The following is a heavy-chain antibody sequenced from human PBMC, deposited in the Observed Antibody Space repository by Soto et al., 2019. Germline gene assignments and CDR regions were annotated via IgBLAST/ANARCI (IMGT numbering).Heavy chain of an antibody. V-gene: IGHV4-59*01. CDR2: IYYSGST. CDR1: GGSISSYY. J-gene: IGHJ5*02. D-gene: IGHD6-19*01. Sequence: SETLSLTCTVSGGSISSYYWSWIRQPPGKGLEWIGYIYYSGSTNYNPSLKSRVTTSVDTSKNQFSLKLSSVTAADTAVYYCARGLGVAVAGTTPWGQGTLVTVSS. CDR3: ARGLGVAVAGTTP.